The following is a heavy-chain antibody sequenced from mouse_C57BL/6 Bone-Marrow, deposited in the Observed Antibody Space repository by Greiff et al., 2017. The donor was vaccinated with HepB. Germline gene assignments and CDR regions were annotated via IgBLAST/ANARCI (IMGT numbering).Heavy chain of an antibody. CDR3: TYTYYFDY. J-gene: IGHJ2*01. CDR2: IDPENGDT. CDR1: GFNIKDDY. Sequence: VQLQHSGAELVRPGASVKLSCTASGFNIKDDYMHWVKQRPEQGLEWIGWIDPENGDTEYASKFQGKATITADKSCNTAYLQLSSLTSEDTAVYYCTYTYYFDYWGQGTTLTVSS. V-gene: IGHV14-4*01.